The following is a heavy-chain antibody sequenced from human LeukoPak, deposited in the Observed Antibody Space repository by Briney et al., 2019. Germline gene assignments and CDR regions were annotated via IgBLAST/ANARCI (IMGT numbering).Heavy chain of an antibody. CDR1: GGTFSSNA. J-gene: IGHJ4*02. D-gene: IGHD3-22*01. CDR3: AREDSSGYYYDF. CDR2: IIPIFGTT. Sequence: ASVKVSFKASGGTFSSNAISWVRQAPGQGLEWMGGIIPIFGTTNYAQKFQGRVTITADESMNTAYMELSSLRPEDTAVYFCAREDSSGYYYDFWGQGTLVTVSS. V-gene: IGHV1-69*01.